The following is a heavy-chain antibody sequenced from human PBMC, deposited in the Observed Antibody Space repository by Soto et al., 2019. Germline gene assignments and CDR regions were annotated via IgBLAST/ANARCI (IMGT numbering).Heavy chain of an antibody. J-gene: IGHJ4*02. CDR3: ARSGNEGAVDY. V-gene: IGHV6-1*01. CDR2: TYYRSKWYN. D-gene: IGHD1-26*01. Sequence: SQTLSLTCAISGDSVSSKSVAWNWIRQSPSRGLEWLGRTYYRSKWYNEYAVSVKSRIIINPDTSKNQFSLQLNSVTPEDMAVYYCARSGNEGAVDYWGQGTLVTVSS. CDR1: GDSVSSKSVA.